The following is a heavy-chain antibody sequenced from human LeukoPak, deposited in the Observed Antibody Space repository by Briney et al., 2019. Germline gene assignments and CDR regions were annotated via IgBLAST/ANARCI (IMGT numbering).Heavy chain of an antibody. CDR1: GFTFSDYY. CDR3: ARALYGDYPNWFDP. D-gene: IGHD4-17*01. Sequence: GGSLRLSCAASGFTFSDYYMSWIRQAPGKGLEWVSYISSSGRIIYYADSVKGRFTISRDNAKNSLYLQMNSLRAEDTAVYYCARALYGDYPNWFDPWGQGTLVTVSS. J-gene: IGHJ5*02. CDR2: ISSSGRII. V-gene: IGHV3-11*01.